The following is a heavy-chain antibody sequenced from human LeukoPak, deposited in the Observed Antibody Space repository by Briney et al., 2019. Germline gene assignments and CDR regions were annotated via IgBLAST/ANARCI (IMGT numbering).Heavy chain of an antibody. D-gene: IGHD2-21*01. J-gene: IGHJ4*02. V-gene: IGHV3-23*01. CDR3: ANLFQNYFAY. CDR1: GFTFSTYA. Sequence: GGSLRLSCAASGFTFSTYAMGWVRQAPGKGLEWVSSISASGGNTYNADFVKGRFTISRDNSKNTVDLQMNSLRAEDTAVYYCANLFQNYFAYWGQGALVTVSS. CDR2: ISASGGNT.